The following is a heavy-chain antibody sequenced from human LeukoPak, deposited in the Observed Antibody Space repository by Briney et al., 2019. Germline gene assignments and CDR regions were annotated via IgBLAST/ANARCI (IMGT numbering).Heavy chain of an antibody. D-gene: IGHD6-19*01. CDR2: IYYSGST. Sequence: PSETLSLTCTVSGGSISSSSYYWGWIRQPPGKGLEWIGSIYYSGSTYYNPSLKSRVTISVDTSKNQFSLKLSSATAADTAVYYCARRAYSSGWYYFDYWGQGTLVTVSS. J-gene: IGHJ4*02. CDR1: GGSISSSSYY. CDR3: ARRAYSSGWYYFDY. V-gene: IGHV4-39*01.